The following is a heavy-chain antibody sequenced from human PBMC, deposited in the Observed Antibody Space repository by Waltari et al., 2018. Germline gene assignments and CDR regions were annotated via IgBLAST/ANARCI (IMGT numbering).Heavy chain of an antibody. V-gene: IGHV3-23*01. D-gene: IGHD1-26*01. CDR2: ISGSGGST. J-gene: IGHJ4*02. Sequence: EVQLLESGGGLVQPGGSLRLSCAASGFTFSSYAMSWVRQAPGKGLEWVSSISGSGGSTYYADSVKGRFTISRDNSKNTLYLQMNSLRAEDTAVYYCAKIGNSGSYGLNYWGQGTLVTVSS. CDR3: AKIGNSGSYGLNY. CDR1: GFTFSSYA.